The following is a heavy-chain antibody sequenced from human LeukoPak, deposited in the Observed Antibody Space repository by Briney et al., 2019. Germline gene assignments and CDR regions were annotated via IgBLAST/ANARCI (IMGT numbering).Heavy chain of an antibody. D-gene: IGHD3-3*01. CDR3: ARGSRYGVVERDAFDI. V-gene: IGHV3-21*01. Sequence: GGSLRLSCAASGFTFSRYSTNWVRQAPGKGLEWVSSISISSNYIYYTDSVKGRFTISRDNAKNSLYLQMNSLRAEDTAVYYCARGSRYGVVERDAFDIWGQGTMVTVSS. CDR2: ISISSNYI. J-gene: IGHJ3*02. CDR1: GFTFSRYS.